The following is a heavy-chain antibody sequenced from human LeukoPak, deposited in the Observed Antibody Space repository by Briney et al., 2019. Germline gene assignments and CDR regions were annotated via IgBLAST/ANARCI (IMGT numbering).Heavy chain of an antibody. CDR1: GFTFSSYA. CDR2: ISGSGGST. CDR3: ARVRGIYVWGSYRPNWFDP. D-gene: IGHD3-16*02. J-gene: IGHJ5*02. Sequence: PGGSLRLSCAASGFTFSSYAMSWVRQAPGKGLEWVSAISGSGGSTYYADSVKGRFTISRDNSKNTLYLQMNSLRAEDTAVYYCARVRGIYVWGSYRPNWFDPWGQGTLVTVSS. V-gene: IGHV3-23*01.